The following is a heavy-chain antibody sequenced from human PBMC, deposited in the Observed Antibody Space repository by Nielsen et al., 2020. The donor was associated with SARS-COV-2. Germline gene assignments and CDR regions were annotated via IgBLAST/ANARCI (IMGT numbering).Heavy chain of an antibody. J-gene: IGHJ4*02. CDR3: ARPASGTYQNPDS. CDR2: IDPSDSYT. CDR1: GYSFISNW. D-gene: IGHD1-26*01. Sequence: GESLKISCKGSGYSFISNWITWVRQVPGKGLEWAGRIDPSDSYTNYSPSFQGHVTISVDRAISTAFLQWSSLRASDSAMYYCARPASGTYQNPDSWGQGTLVTVTS. V-gene: IGHV5-10-1*01.